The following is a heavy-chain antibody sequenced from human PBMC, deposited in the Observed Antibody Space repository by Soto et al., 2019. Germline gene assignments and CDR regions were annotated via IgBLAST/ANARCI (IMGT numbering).Heavy chain of an antibody. CDR2: INAGNGNT. CDR3: ARGQGSSWTSLDY. D-gene: IGHD6-13*01. V-gene: IGHV1-3*01. Sequence: ASVKVSCKASGFSFTNYAMHWVRQAPGQRLEWMGWINAGNGNTKYSQKFQGRVTITRDTSASTAYMELSSPTSEDTAIYYCARGQGSSWTSLDYWGQGTLVTVSS. CDR1: GFSFTNYA. J-gene: IGHJ4*02.